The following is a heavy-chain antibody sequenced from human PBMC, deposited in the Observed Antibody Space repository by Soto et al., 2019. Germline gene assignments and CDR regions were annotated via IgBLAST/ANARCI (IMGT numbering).Heavy chain of an antibody. V-gene: IGHV4-34*01. J-gene: IGHJ6*02. CDR2: INHRGSS. CDR3: ARSDNRNSLYGVDV. D-gene: IGHD1-7*01. CDR1: GGSLSGYY. Sequence: PSETLSLTCAVYGGSLSGYYWSWIRQSPVKGLEWIGEINHRGSSDYNPSLKSRVTISIDASKNHVSLELTSVPAADTAVYYCARSDNRNSLYGVDVWGQGTAVTVS.